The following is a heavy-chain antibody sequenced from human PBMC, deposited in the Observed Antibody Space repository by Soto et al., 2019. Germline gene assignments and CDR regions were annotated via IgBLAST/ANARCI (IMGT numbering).Heavy chain of an antibody. Sequence: GGSLRLSCAASGFTFSSYWMSWVRQAPGKGLEWVANIKQDGSEKYYVDSVKGRFTISRDNAKNSLYLQMNSLRAEDTAVYYCARVIRYCSGGSCLAGPFDYWGQGTLVTVSS. CDR2: IKQDGSEK. J-gene: IGHJ4*02. CDR1: GFTFSSYW. D-gene: IGHD2-15*01. V-gene: IGHV3-7*01. CDR3: ARVIRYCSGGSCLAGPFDY.